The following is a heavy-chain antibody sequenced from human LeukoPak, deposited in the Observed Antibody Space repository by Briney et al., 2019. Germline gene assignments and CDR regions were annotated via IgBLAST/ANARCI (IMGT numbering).Heavy chain of an antibody. CDR1: GFTFSSYA. CDR2: ISYDGSNK. CDR3: ARDAHCSGSYYCPGSFDI. V-gene: IGHV3-30-3*01. Sequence: GGSLRLSCAASGFTFSSYAMHWVRQAPGKGLEWVAVISYDGSNKYYADSVKGRFTISRDNSKNTLYLQKNSLRAEDTAVYYCARDAHCSGSYYCPGSFDIWGQGTMVTVSS. D-gene: IGHD1-26*01. J-gene: IGHJ3*02.